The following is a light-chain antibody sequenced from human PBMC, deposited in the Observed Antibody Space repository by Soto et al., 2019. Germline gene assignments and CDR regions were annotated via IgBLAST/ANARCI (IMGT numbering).Light chain of an antibody. CDR3: QQFYTWAVT. CDR1: EGVRTM. Sequence: EIVMTQSPATLSVSPGEGVTFSCKATEGVRTMLAWYQHKPGQPPRLLGSYASAGATGVPARFSGSGSGTEVTLTINSLQSEDVALYYCQQFYTWAVTFSGGTKVEIK. CDR2: YAS. J-gene: IGKJ4*01. V-gene: IGKV3-15*01.